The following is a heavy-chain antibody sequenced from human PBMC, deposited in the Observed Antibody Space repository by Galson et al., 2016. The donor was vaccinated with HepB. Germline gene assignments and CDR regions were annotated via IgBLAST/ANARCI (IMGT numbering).Heavy chain of an antibody. CDR2: IYWDDDK. CDR1: GFSLSTSGVG. D-gene: IGHD6-25*01. V-gene: IGHV2-5*02. Sequence: PALVKPTQTLTLTCTFSGFSLSTSGVGVGWIRQPPGKALQWLALIYWDDDKRYSPSLKSGLTITKDTSKNQVVLTMTNMDPVDTAPYYCSHSLLEERLPTLGWYFGLWGRGTLVTVSS. J-gene: IGHJ2*01. CDR3: SHSLLEERLPTLGWYFGL.